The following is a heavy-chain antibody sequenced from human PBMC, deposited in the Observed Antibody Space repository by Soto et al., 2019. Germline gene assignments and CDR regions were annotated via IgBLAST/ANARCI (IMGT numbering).Heavy chain of an antibody. CDR3: ATDDYGIFPY. Sequence: HVQLVQSGTEVKKPGASVRVSCMVSGYPFTTYYIHWVRQAPGQGLEWMGWIDPRSGGTVYEQKFHGRVTMTRDTSIITVYMDLSWLTSDDTALYYCATDDYGIFPYWCQGILVTVSS. J-gene: IGHJ4*02. CDR2: IDPRSGGT. CDR1: GYPFTTYY. D-gene: IGHD3-10*01. V-gene: IGHV1-2*02.